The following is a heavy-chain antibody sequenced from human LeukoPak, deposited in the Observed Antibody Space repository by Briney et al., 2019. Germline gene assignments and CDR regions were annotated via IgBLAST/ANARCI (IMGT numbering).Heavy chain of an antibody. CDR3: ASALYCGADCYSGRYFFDY. D-gene: IGHD2-21*02. J-gene: IGHJ4*02. Sequence: GGSLRLSCAASGFTFSSYSMNWVRQAPGKGLEWVSYISSSSSTIYYADSVKGRFTISRDNAKNSLYLQMNSLRDEDTAVYYCASALYCGADCYSGRYFFDYWGQGTLVTVSS. CDR2: ISSSSSTI. CDR1: GFTFSSYS. V-gene: IGHV3-48*02.